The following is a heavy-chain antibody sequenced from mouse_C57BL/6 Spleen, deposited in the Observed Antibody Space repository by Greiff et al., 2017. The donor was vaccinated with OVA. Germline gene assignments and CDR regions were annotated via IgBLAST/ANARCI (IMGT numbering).Heavy chain of an antibody. J-gene: IGHJ3*01. CDR3: SSRPLGAY. CDR1: GFTIKDDY. CDR2: IDPENGDT. V-gene: IGHV14-4*01. Sequence: EVQLQQSGAELVRPGASVKLSCTASGFTIKDDYMHWVKQRPEQGLEWIGWIDPENGDTEYASKFQGKATISADTSSNTAYLQLSSLTYEDAAVYYCSSRPLGAYWGQGTLVTVSA. D-gene: IGHD6-1*01.